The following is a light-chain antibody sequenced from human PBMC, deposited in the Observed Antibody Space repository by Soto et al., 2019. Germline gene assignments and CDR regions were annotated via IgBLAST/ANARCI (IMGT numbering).Light chain of an antibody. V-gene: IGLV2-8*01. CDR3: SSYAGSNDLHII. CDR1: SSDVGGYNF. J-gene: IGLJ2*01. CDR2: EVS. Sequence: QSVLTQPPSASGSPGQSVTISCTGTSSDVGGYNFVSWYQQHPGKAPKLMIYEVSKRPSGVPDSFSGSKSGSTASLPVSGLQAEDEADYYCSSYAGSNDLHIIFGGGTQLTVL.